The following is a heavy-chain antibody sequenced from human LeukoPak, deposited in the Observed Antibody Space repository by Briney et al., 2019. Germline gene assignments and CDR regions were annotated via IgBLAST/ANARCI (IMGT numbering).Heavy chain of an antibody. CDR1: GYTFTGHY. CDR3: AQLGYCSGGSCYSGPHFDY. D-gene: IGHD2-15*01. CDR2: INPNSGGT. Sequence: ASVKVSCKASGYTFTGHYMHWVRQAPGQGLEWMGWINPNSGGTNYAQKFQGRVTMTRDTSISTAYMELSRLRSDDTAVYYCAQLGYCSGGSCYSGPHFDYWGQGTLVTVSS. V-gene: IGHV1-2*02. J-gene: IGHJ4*02.